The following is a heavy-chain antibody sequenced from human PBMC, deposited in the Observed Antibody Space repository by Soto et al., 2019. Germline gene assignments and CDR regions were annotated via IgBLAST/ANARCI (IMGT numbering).Heavy chain of an antibody. J-gene: IGHJ6*02. Sequence: ETLSLTCRVSGVSLTSHYWTWIRQSPGKGLEWIGYIYYSGSTNYSPSLKSRLTMSIDTPSNQFSLNLSSVTAADTAIYYCARLRDRSGTASIYNGMDVWGPGTMVTVS. CDR1: GVSLTSHY. CDR2: IYYSGST. D-gene: IGHD3-22*01. CDR3: ARLRDRSGTASIYNGMDV. V-gene: IGHV4-59*11.